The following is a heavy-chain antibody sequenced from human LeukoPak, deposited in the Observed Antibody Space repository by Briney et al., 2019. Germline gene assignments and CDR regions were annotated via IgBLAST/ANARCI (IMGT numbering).Heavy chain of an antibody. D-gene: IGHD3-10*01. J-gene: IGHJ6*02. Sequence: GGSLRLSCAASGFTFSSYSMNWVRQAPGKGLEWVSSISSRSSYIYYADSVKGRFTISRDNAKNSLYLQMNSLRAEDTAVYYCARGIYGSGVGMDVWGQGATVTVSS. CDR3: ARGIYGSGVGMDV. CDR2: ISSRSSYI. CDR1: GFTFSSYS. V-gene: IGHV3-21*01.